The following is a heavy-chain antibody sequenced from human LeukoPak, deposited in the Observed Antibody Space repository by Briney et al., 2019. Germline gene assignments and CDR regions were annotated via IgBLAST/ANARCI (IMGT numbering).Heavy chain of an antibody. CDR2: IYHSGST. CDR1: GGSISSGGYY. V-gene: IGHV4-30-2*01. CDR3: ARDQDSGSYGGFGY. Sequence: SETLSLTCTVSGGSISSGGYYWSWIRQPPGKGLEWIGYIYHSGSTYYNPSLKSRVTISVDRSKNQFSLKLSSVTAADTAVYYCARDQDSGSYGGFGYWGQGTLVTVFS. D-gene: IGHD1-26*01. J-gene: IGHJ4*02.